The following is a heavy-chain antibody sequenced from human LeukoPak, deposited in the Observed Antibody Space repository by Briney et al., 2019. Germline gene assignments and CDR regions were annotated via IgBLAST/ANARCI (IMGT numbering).Heavy chain of an antibody. CDR3: ARDLVRGVPLGY. Sequence: ASVKVSSKASGYTFTGYYMHWVRQAPGQGLEWMGWINPNSGGTNYAQKFQGRVTMTRDTSISTAYMELSRLRSDDTAVYYCARDLVRGVPLGYWGQGTLVTVSS. J-gene: IGHJ4*02. D-gene: IGHD3-10*01. CDR2: INPNSGGT. CDR1: GYTFTGYY. V-gene: IGHV1-2*02.